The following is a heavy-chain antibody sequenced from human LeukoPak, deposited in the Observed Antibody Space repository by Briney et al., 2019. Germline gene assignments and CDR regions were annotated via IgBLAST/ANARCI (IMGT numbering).Heavy chain of an antibody. Sequence: GGSLRLSCAASGFTFSSSYMSWVRQAPGKGLEWVSTMYSGGSTYYGDSVKGRFTISRDSPKSTLYLQMNTLRVEDSAVYFCARDTTMVDWGQGTLVTVSS. CDR2: MYSGGST. J-gene: IGHJ4*02. CDR3: ARDTTMVD. V-gene: IGHV3-53*01. CDR1: GFTFSSSY. D-gene: IGHD3-10*01.